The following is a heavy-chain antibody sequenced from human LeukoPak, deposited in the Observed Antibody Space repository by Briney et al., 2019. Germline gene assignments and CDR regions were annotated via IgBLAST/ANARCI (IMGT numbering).Heavy chain of an antibody. D-gene: IGHD1-1*01. CDR3: ARIRTGYPIDY. Sequence: PSETLSLTCTVSGYSISSGYYWGWIRQPPGKGLEWIGSIYHSGSTYYNPSLKSRVTISVDPSKNQFSLKLSSVTAADTAVYYCARIRTGYPIDYWGQGTLVTVSS. CDR2: IYHSGST. J-gene: IGHJ4*02. CDR1: GYSISSGYY. V-gene: IGHV4-38-2*02.